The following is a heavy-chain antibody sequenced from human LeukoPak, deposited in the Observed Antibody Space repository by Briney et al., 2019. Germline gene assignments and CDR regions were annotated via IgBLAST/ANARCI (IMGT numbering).Heavy chain of an antibody. V-gene: IGHV1-69*05. D-gene: IGHD1-26*01. Sequence: SVKVSCKASGGTFSSYAISWVRQAPGQGLEWMGRIIPIFGTANYAQKFQGRVTITTDESTSTAYMKLSSLRSEDTAVYYCARGGGSYYGYYYYYMDVWGKGTTVTVSS. J-gene: IGHJ6*03. CDR1: GGTFSSYA. CDR3: ARGGGSYYGYYYYYMDV. CDR2: IIPIFGTA.